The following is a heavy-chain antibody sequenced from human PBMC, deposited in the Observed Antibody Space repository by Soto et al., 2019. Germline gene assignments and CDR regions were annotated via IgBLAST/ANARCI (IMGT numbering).Heavy chain of an antibody. Sequence: PSETLSLTCTVSGGSISSSSYYWGWIRQPPGKGLEWIGSIYYSGSTFYNPSLKSRVTISVDTSKNQFSLKLSSVTAADTAVYYCARDIPYSSSWYYGMDVWGQGTTVTVSS. CDR1: GGSISSSSYY. CDR3: ARDIPYSSSWYYGMDV. D-gene: IGHD6-6*01. V-gene: IGHV4-39*02. CDR2: IYYSGST. J-gene: IGHJ6*02.